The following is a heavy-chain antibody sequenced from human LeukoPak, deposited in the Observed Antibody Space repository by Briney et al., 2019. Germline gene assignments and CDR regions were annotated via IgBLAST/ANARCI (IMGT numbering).Heavy chain of an antibody. V-gene: IGHV3-48*04. D-gene: IGHD3-10*01. CDR2: ISSSTSTI. CDR1: GFTFSDYG. CDR3: ATGSQIREADY. J-gene: IGHJ4*02. Sequence: GGSLRLSCAASGFTFSDYGMNWVRQVPGEGLEWISYISSSTSTIYYADSVKGRFTISRDNAKQSLSLQMNSLRAEDTAVYYCATGSQIREADYWGQGTLVTVSS.